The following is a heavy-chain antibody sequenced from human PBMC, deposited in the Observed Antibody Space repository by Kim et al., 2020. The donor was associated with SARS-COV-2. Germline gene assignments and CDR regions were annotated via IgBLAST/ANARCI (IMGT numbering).Heavy chain of an antibody. V-gene: IGHV3-74*01. CDR1: GFSFSVHY. CDR3: ARWRSGLSLRYFDL. Sequence: GGSLRLSCVASGFSFSVHYMDWVRQAPGRGLAWVSRIRGDGMSTDYADSVKGRFTVSRDNAKNTMYLQTDNLRADDAAVYYCARWRSGLSLRYFDLWGRGTPAIVSS. D-gene: IGHD6-19*01. J-gene: IGHJ2*01. CDR2: IRGDGMST.